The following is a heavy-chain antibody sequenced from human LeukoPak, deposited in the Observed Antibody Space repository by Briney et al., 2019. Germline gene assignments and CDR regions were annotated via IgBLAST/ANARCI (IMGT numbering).Heavy chain of an antibody. CDR2: IHYDGSDK. J-gene: IGHJ5*02. V-gene: IGHV3-30*02. CDR3: AKDGDGSGSYEGSWFDP. CDR1: GFTFRTYG. Sequence: PGGSLRLSCSASGFTFRTYGMHWVRQAPGKGLEWVSFIHYDGSDKYYADSVKGRFTISRDNSKNTLYLQMNSLRAEDTAVYYCAKDGDGSGSYEGSWFDPWGQGTLVTVSS. D-gene: IGHD3-10*01.